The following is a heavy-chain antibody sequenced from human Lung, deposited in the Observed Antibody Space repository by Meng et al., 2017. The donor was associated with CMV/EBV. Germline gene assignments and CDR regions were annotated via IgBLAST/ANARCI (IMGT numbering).Heavy chain of an antibody. D-gene: IGHD3-3*01. Sequence: SETLSLTXAVPGGSISSSNWWSWVRQPPGKGLEWIGEIYHSGSTNYNPSLKSRVTISVDKSKNQFSLKLSSVTAADTAVYYCARDNWSGYYTEVDYYYYGMDVWGQGTTVTVSS. V-gene: IGHV4-4*02. CDR2: IYHSGST. J-gene: IGHJ6*02. CDR1: GGSISSSNW. CDR3: ARDNWSGYYTEVDYYYYGMDV.